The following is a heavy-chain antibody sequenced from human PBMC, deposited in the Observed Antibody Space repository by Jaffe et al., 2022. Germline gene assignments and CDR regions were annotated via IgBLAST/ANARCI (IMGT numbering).Heavy chain of an antibody. CDR1: GGTFSSYA. Sequence: QVQLVQSGAEVKKPGSSVKVSCKASGGTFSSYAISWVRQAPGQGLEWMGGIIPIFGTANYAQKFQGRVTITTDESTSTAYMELSSLRSEDTAVYYCARDTRANDLRGYRASFDYWGQGTLVTVSS. V-gene: IGHV1-69*05. CDR2: IIPIFGTA. D-gene: IGHD1-1*01. J-gene: IGHJ4*02. CDR3: ARDTRANDLRGYRASFDY.